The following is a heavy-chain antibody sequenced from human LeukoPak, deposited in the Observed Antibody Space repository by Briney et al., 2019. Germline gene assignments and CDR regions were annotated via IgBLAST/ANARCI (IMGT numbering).Heavy chain of an antibody. CDR1: GFTFSSYS. CDR2: ISSSSSYI. Sequence: GGSLRLSCAASGFTFSSYSMNWVRQAPGKGLEWVSSISSSSSYIYYADSVKGRFTISRDNAKNSLYLQMNSLRAEDTAVYYCASDRSSENAFDIWGQGTMVTVSS. J-gene: IGHJ3*02. V-gene: IGHV3-21*01. CDR3: ASDRSSENAFDI. D-gene: IGHD6-6*01.